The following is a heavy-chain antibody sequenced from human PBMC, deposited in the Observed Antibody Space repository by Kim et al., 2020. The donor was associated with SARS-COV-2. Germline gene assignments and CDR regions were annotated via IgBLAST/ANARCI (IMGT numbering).Heavy chain of an antibody. J-gene: IGHJ4*02. Sequence: ADSVKGRFTISRDNSKTTLYLQMNSLRAEDTAVYYCARDPGDGSGSYFDYWGQGALVTVSS. CDR3: ARDPGDGSGSYFDY. V-gene: IGHV3-66*01. D-gene: IGHD3-10*01.